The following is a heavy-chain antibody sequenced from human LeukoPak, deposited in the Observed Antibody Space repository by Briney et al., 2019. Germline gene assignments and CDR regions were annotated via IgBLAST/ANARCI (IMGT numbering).Heavy chain of an antibody. CDR1: GGTFSSYA. Sequence: SVTVSCKAYGGTFSSYAISWVRQAPGQGLEWMGGIIPIFGTANYAQKFQGRVTITADESTSTAYMELSSLRSEDTAVYYCARKAGTGRGSAFDIWGQGTMVTVSS. CDR3: ARKAGTGRGSAFDI. CDR2: IIPIFGTA. D-gene: IGHD3-10*01. V-gene: IGHV1-69*13. J-gene: IGHJ3*02.